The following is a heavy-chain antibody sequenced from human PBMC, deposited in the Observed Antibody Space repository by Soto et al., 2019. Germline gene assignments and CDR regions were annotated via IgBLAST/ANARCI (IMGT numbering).Heavy chain of an antibody. D-gene: IGHD3-10*01. J-gene: IGHJ4*02. CDR1: GGSISRGGYY. Sequence: QVQLQESGPGLVKPYQTLSLTCTVSGGSISRGGYYWSWIRQHPGKGLEWIGYFYYSGSTYYNPSLKSRVTISVDTSKNQFPLKLSAVTAADTAEYYCAREAADGSGSYFDYWGQGTLVTVSS. V-gene: IGHV4-31*03. CDR3: AREAADGSGSYFDY. CDR2: FYYSGST.